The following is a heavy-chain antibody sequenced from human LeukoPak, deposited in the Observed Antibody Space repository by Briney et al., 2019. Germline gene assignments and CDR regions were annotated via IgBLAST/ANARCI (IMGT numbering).Heavy chain of an antibody. CDR3: ATDGGCSSTSCNDYGMDV. J-gene: IGHJ6*04. Sequence: ASEKVSCKVSGYTLTELSMHWVRQAPGKGLEWIGGFDPEDGETIYAQKFQGRVTMTEDTSTDTAYMELSSLRSEDTAVYYCATDGGCSSTSCNDYGMDVWGKGTTVTVSS. V-gene: IGHV1-24*01. CDR2: FDPEDGET. CDR1: GYTLTELS. D-gene: IGHD2-2*01.